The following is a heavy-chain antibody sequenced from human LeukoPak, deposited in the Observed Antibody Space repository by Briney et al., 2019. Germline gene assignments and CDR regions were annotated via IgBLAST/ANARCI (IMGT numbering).Heavy chain of an antibody. CDR1: GFTFDDYA. CDR3: AKDIGKDDAFDI. CDR2: ISWNSGSI. D-gene: IGHD3-10*01. Sequence: PGGSLRLSCAASGFTFDDYAMHWVRQAPGKGLERVSGISWNSGSIGYADSVKGRFTISRDNAKNSLYLQMSSLRAEDMALYYCAKDIGKDDAFDIWGQGTMVTVSS. J-gene: IGHJ3*02. V-gene: IGHV3-9*03.